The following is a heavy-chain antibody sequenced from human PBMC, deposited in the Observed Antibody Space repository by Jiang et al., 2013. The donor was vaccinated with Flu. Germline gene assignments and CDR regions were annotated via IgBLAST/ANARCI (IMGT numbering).Heavy chain of an antibody. V-gene: IGHV1-69*01. D-gene: IGHD2-2*03. CDR2: SSLSLVQ. CDR3: ARVLDIVVVPAAMSYYYYGMDV. CDR1: GGTFSSYA. Sequence: KASGGTFSSYAISWVRQAPGQGLEWMEGSSLSLVQQTTHRSSRGRVTITADESTSTAYMELSSLRSEDTAVYYCARVLDIVVVPAAMSYYYYGMDVWGQGTTVTVSS. J-gene: IGHJ6*02.